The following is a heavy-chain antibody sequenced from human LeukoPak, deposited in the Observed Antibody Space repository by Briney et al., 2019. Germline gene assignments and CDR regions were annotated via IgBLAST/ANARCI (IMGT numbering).Heavy chain of an antibody. V-gene: IGHV3-7*05. D-gene: IGHD6-19*01. CDR1: GFTFSRYS. J-gene: IGHJ4*02. CDR2: IKQDGSEI. Sequence: GGSLRLSCAAPGFTFSRYSMSWVRQAPGKGLEWVANIKQDGSEIYYVASVKGRFTISRDNAKNSLYLQMNSLRADDTAVYYCARHWWDSSGSYHFDYWGQGTLVTVSS. CDR3: ARHWWDSSGSYHFDY.